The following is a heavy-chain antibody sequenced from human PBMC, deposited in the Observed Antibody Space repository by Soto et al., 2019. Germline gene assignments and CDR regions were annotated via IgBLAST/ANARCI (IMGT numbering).Heavy chain of an antibody. Sequence: ASVKVSCKVSGYTLTELSMHWVRQAPGKGLEWMGGFDPEDGETIYAQKFQGRVTMTEDTSTDTAYMELSSLRSEDTAVYYCATYCSSTSCYTGTYNWFDPWGQGTPVTVSS. CDR3: ATYCSSTSCYTGTYNWFDP. CDR2: FDPEDGET. J-gene: IGHJ5*02. V-gene: IGHV1-24*01. CDR1: GYTLTELS. D-gene: IGHD2-2*02.